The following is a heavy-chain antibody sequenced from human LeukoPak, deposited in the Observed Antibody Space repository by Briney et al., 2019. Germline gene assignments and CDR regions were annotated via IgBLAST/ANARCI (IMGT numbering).Heavy chain of an antibody. CDR1: GYTFTSYA. D-gene: IGHD3-10*01. V-gene: IGHV1-3*01. CDR2: INAGNGNT. J-gene: IGHJ5*02. CDR3: ARDRPRITMVRGDYNWFDP. Sequence: ASVKVSCKASGYTFTSYAMHWVRQAPGQRLEWMGWINAGNGNTKYSQKLQGRVTMTTDTSTSTAYMELRSLRSDDTAVYYCARDRPRITMVRGDYNWFDPWGQGTLVTVSS.